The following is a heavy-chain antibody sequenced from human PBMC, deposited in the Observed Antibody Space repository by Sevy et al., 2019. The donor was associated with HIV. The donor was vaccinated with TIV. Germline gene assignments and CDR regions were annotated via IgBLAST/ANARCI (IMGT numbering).Heavy chain of an antibody. CDR2: IIPIFGTA. Sequence: ASMKVSCKASGGTFSSYAISWVRQAPGQGLEWMGGIIPIFGTANYAQKFQGRVTITADESTSTAYMELSSLRSEDTAVYYCARGYSSGWTKFDYWGQGTLVTVSS. D-gene: IGHD6-19*01. V-gene: IGHV1-69*13. CDR3: ARGYSSGWTKFDY. J-gene: IGHJ4*02. CDR1: GGTFSSYA.